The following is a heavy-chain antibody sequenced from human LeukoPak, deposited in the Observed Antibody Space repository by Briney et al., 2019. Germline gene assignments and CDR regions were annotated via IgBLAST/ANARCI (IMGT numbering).Heavy chain of an antibody. J-gene: IGHJ3*02. D-gene: IGHD3-10*01. CDR2: ISGSGGST. CDR1: GFTFSSYA. CDR3: ATLGDYYGSGSAFDI. V-gene: IGHV3-23*01. Sequence: GGSLRLSCAASGFTFSSYAMSWVRQAPGKGLEWVSAISGSGGSTYYADSVKGRFTISRDNSKNTLYLQMNSLRAEDTAVYYCATLGDYYGSGSAFDIWGQGTMVTVSS.